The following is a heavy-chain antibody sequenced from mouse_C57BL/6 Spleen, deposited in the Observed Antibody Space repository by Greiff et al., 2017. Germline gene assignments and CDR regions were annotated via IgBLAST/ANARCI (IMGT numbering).Heavy chain of an antibody. Sequence: EVQRVESGGGLVKPGGSLKLSCAASGFTFSSYAMSWVRQTPEKRLEWVATISDGGSYTYYPDNVKGRFTISRDNAKNNLYLQMSHLKSEDTAMYYCARDRYDYPLFDYWGQGTTLTVSS. CDR2: ISDGGSYT. CDR1: GFTFSSYA. D-gene: IGHD2-4*01. CDR3: ARDRYDYPLFDY. V-gene: IGHV5-4*01. J-gene: IGHJ2*01.